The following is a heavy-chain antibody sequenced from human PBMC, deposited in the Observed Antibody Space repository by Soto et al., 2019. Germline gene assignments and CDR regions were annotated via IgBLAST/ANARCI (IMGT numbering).Heavy chain of an antibody. J-gene: IGHJ6*02. CDR1: GFTFSSYS. V-gene: IGHV3-48*01. CDR3: ARDFVVGGPTINYYYGMDV. CDR2: ISSSSSTI. Sequence: GGSLRLSCAASGFTFSSYSMNWVRQAPGKGLEWVSYISSSSSTIYYADSVKGRFTISRDNSKNTLYLQMNSLGAEDTAVYYCARDFVVGGPTINYYYGMDVWGQGTTVTSP. D-gene: IGHD1-26*01.